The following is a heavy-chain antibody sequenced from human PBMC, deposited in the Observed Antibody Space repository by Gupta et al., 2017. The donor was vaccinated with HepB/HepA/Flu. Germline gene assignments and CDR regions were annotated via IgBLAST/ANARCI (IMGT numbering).Heavy chain of an antibody. CDR2: IKQDGSET. Sequence: EVQVVESGGGLVQPGGSLRLSCAASGPAFSNDWMTWVRQAPGKGLEWVATIKQDGSETYYVDSVKGRFTISRDNAESSLYLQMTSLRAEDTAIYCCATGFAGAHYWGLGTLVTVSS. CDR1: GPAFSNDW. V-gene: IGHV3-7*01. J-gene: IGHJ4*02. CDR3: ATGFAGAHY. D-gene: IGHD4/OR15-4a*01.